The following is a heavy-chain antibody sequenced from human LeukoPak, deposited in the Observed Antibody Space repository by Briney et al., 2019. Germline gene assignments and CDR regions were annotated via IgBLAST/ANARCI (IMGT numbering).Heavy chain of an antibody. D-gene: IGHD3-10*01. CDR3: AREVGGEFDARDY. CDR1: AFTISSVNW. V-gene: IGHV4-4*02. CDR2: VFHSGST. J-gene: IGHJ4*02. Sequence: SVTLSFTCAVSAFTISSVNWGRWVSQPPGKGLQWIGPVFHSGSTNYNPPLKIRVTISVANSKTQLSLTLTSVTAAATAVYYCAREVGGEFDARDYWGGGTLLSVPS.